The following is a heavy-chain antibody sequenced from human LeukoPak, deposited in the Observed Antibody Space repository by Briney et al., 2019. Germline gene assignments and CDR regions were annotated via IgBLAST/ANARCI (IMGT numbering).Heavy chain of an antibody. V-gene: IGHV3-30*02. J-gene: IGHJ3*02. CDR2: IRYDGSNK. Sequence: GGSLRLSCAASGFTFSSYGMHWVRQAPGKGLEWVAFIRYDGSNKYYADSVKGRFTISRDNSKNTLYLQMNSLRAEDTAVYYCAKDIGSITTLPGAFDIWGQGTMVTASS. D-gene: IGHD3-10*01. CDR1: GFTFSSYG. CDR3: AKDIGSITTLPGAFDI.